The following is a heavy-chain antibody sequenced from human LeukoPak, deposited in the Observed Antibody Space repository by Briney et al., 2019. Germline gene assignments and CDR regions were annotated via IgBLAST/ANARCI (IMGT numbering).Heavy chain of an antibody. V-gene: IGHV1-69*06. D-gene: IGHD2-2*01. CDR3: ARERLDCSSTSCYPRGFDY. Sequence: GASVKVSCKASGGTFSSYAISWVRQAPGQGLEWMGGIIPIFGTANYAQKFQGRVTITADKSTSTAYMELSSLRSEDTAVYYCARERLDCSSTSCYPRGFDYWGQGTLVTVSS. J-gene: IGHJ4*02. CDR1: GGTFSSYA. CDR2: IIPIFGTA.